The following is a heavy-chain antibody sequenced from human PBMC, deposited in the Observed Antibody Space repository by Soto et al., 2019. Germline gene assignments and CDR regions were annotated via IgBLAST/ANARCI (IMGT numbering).Heavy chain of an antibody. CDR1: GFTFDDYA. CDR2: ISWDGGST. J-gene: IGHJ1*01. CDR3: AKASSSWYLFQH. V-gene: IGHV3-43D*04. D-gene: IGHD6-13*01. Sequence: QSGGSLRLSCAASGFTFDDYAMHWVRQAPGKGLEWVSLISWDGGSTYYADSVKGRFTISRDNSKNSLYLQMNSLRAEDTALYYCAKASSSWYLFQHWGQGTLVTVSS.